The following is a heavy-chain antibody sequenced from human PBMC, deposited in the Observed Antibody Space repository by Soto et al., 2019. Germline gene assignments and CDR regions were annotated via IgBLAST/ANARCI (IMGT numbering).Heavy chain of an antibody. Sequence: EVQLLESGGGLVQPGESLSLSVPASGLTFSSNAMGWVRQAPGKGLEWVSVISGSDDSTYYADSVKGRFTISRDNSKNTLYLQMNSLRAEDTAVYYCAKRSSSSTFDYWGQGTLVTVSS. D-gene: IGHD6-6*01. CDR3: AKRSSSSTFDY. V-gene: IGHV3-23*01. J-gene: IGHJ4*02. CDR1: GLTFSSNA. CDR2: ISGSDDST.